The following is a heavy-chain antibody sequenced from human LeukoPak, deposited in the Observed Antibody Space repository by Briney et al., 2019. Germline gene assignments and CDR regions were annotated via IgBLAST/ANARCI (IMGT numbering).Heavy chain of an antibody. CDR3: TREGGAFSPFGF. V-gene: IGHV4-4*02. J-gene: IGHJ4*02. CDR2: VHLNGAT. CDR1: GGSIITTNW. D-gene: IGHD1-26*01. Sequence: SETLSLTCGVSGGSIITTNWWSWVRQPPGKGLEWIGEVHLNGATNYNPSLESRVSMSIDKSKNQLSLKLSSVTAADTATYYCTREGGAFSPFGFWGQGTLVTVSS.